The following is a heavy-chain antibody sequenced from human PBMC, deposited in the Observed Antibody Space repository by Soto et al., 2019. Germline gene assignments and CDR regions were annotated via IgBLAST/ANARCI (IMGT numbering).Heavy chain of an antibody. CDR1: GGSISSGDYY. V-gene: IGHV4-30-4*01. CDR3: ATFGVIGEPFGY. J-gene: IGHJ4*02. Sequence: QVQLQESGPGLVKPSQTLSLTCTVSGGSISSGDYYWSWIRRPPGKGLEWIGYIYYSGSTYYNPSLKSRVTLLLDTPSNQFSLRLSSLTAADTAVYYCATFGVIGEPFGYWGQGSLVTVSS. CDR2: IYYSGST. D-gene: IGHD3-10*01.